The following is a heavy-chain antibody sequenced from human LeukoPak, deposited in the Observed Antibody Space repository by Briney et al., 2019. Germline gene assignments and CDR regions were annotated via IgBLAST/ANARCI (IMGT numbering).Heavy chain of an antibody. Sequence: SETLSLTCTVSGGSISSSSYYWGWIRQPPGKALEWIGNIFYSGSTHYSPSLKSRVTISLDTSRNQFSLKLSSVTAADTAVYYCARGIIVGATWGENDNWFDPWGQGTLVTVSS. V-gene: IGHV4-39*07. J-gene: IGHJ5*02. D-gene: IGHD1-26*01. CDR3: ARGIIVGATWGENDNWFDP. CDR1: GGSISSSSYY. CDR2: IFYSGST.